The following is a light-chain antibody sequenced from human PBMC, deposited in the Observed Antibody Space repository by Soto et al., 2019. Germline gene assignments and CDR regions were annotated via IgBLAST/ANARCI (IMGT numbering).Light chain of an antibody. Sequence: QSALTQPPSASGSPGQAFTISCTGSSSDVGGYNFVSWYQQHPGKAPKLMISEVSERPSVVPDRFSGSKSGNTASLTVSGLQAEDEADYYCSSYAGSNSWVFGTGTKLTVL. J-gene: IGLJ1*01. CDR3: SSYAGSNSWV. CDR2: EVS. V-gene: IGLV2-8*01. CDR1: SSDVGGYNF.